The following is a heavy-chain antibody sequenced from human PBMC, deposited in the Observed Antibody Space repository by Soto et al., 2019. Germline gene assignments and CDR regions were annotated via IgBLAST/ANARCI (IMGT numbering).Heavy chain of an antibody. V-gene: IGHV4-4*02. J-gene: IGHJ4*02. CDR3: ARDLRAEGYDY. CDR2: IYHSGST. Sequence: WWSWVRQPPGKGLEWIGEIYHSGSTNYNPSLKSRVTISVDKSKNQFSLKLSSVTSADTAVYYCARDLRAEGYDYWGQGTLVTVSS. D-gene: IGHD6-13*01. CDR1: W.